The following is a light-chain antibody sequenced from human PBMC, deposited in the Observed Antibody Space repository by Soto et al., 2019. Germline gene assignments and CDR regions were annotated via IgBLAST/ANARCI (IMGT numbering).Light chain of an antibody. Sequence: DIQMTQSPSSLSASVGDRFAVTCQASQDISNYLNWYQQKPGKAPKLLIYDASNLETGVPSRFSGSGSGTEFTLTISSLQPDDFATYYCQQYNSYSGTFGQGTKVDIK. J-gene: IGKJ1*01. CDR3: QQYNSYSGT. CDR1: QDISNY. V-gene: IGKV1-33*01. CDR2: DAS.